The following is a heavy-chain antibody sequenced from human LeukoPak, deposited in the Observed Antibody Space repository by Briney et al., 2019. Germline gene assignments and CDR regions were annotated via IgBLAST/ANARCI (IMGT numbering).Heavy chain of an antibody. CDR2: ISGSGGST. Sequence: GGSLRLSCAASGFTFSSYAMSWVRQAPGKGLEWVSAISGSGGSTYYADSVKGRFTISRDNSKNTLYLQMNSLRAEDTAVYYCAKDQIARTYYDFWRGYFDYWGQGTLVTVSS. CDR1: GFTFSSYA. V-gene: IGHV3-23*01. D-gene: IGHD3-3*01. CDR3: AKDQIARTYYDFWRGYFDY. J-gene: IGHJ4*02.